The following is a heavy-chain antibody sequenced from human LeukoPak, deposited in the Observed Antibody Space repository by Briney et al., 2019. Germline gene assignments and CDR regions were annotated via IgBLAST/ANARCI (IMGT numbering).Heavy chain of an antibody. Sequence: PSETLSLTCAVYGGSFSGYYWSWLRQPPGKGLEWIGDINHSGSTNYNPSLKSRVTISVDTSKNQFSLKLSPVTAADTAVYYCARVNSGSSGSYYFDYWGQGTLVTVSS. CDR3: ARVNSGSSGSYYFDY. CDR2: INHSGST. V-gene: IGHV4-34*01. CDR1: GGSFSGYY. D-gene: IGHD3-22*01. J-gene: IGHJ4*02.